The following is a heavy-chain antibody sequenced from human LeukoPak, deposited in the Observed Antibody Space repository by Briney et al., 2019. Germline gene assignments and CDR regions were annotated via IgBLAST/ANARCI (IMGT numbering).Heavy chain of an antibody. CDR3: ARAGAMIASDYYYYMDV. D-gene: IGHD3-16*01. CDR2: INPDNGGT. V-gene: IGHV1-2*02. CDR1: GYTFGSYF. J-gene: IGHJ6*03. Sequence: AAVKVSCKAFGYTFGSYFMHWVGQAPGQGREWMGWINPDNGGTRYAQRFQDRVTMTRDTSITTAYMELSSLKSDDTAVYYCARAGAMIASDYYYYMDVWGNGTTVTVSS.